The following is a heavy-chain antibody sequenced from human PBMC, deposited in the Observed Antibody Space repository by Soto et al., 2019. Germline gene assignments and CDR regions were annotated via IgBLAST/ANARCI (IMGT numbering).Heavy chain of an antibody. CDR2: IWYDGSNK. CDR3: ARETMEPGYSYGNGPFDY. D-gene: IGHD5-18*01. CDR1: GFTFSSYG. Sequence: GGSLRLSCAASGFTFSSYGMHWVRQAPGKGLEWVAVIWYDGSNKYYADSVKGRFTISRDNSKNTLYLQMNSLRSEDTAVYYCARETMEPGYSYGNGPFDYWGQGTLVTVSS. V-gene: IGHV3-33*01. J-gene: IGHJ4*02.